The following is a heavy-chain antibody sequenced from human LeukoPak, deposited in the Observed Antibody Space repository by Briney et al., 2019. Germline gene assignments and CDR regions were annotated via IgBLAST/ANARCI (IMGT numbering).Heavy chain of an antibody. J-gene: IGHJ4*02. CDR2: IYPGDSDT. CDR3: ARQERDTAMIPDY. Sequence: GESLKVSCKGSGYSFTSYWIGWVRQMPGKGLEWMGIIYPGDSDTRYSPSFQGQVTISADKSISTAHLQWSSLKASDTAMYYCARQERDTAMIPDYWGQGTLVTVSS. V-gene: IGHV5-51*01. CDR1: GYSFTSYW. D-gene: IGHD5-18*01.